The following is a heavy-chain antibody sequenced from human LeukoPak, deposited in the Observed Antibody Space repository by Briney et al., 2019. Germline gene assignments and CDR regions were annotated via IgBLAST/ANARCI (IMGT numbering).Heavy chain of an antibody. CDR2: INHSGST. CDR1: GGSFSGYY. D-gene: IGHD3-16*01. CDR3: ARLKGGDYYYYGMDV. J-gene: IGHJ6*02. V-gene: IGHV4-34*01. Sequence: SETLSLTCAVYGGSFSGYYWSWIRQPPGKGLEWIGEINHSGSTNYNPSLKSRVTISVDTSKNQFSLKLSSVTAADTAVYYCARLKGGDYYYYGMDVWGQGTTVTVSS.